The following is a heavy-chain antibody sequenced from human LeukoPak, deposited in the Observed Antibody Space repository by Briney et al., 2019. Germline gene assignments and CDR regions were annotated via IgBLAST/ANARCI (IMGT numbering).Heavy chain of an antibody. Sequence: PSETLSLTCAVYGGSFSGYYWSWIRQPPGKGLEWIGEINHSGSTNYNPSLKSRVTISVDTSKNQFSLKLSSVTAADTAVYYCAREDPQTTVPEGMDVWGQGITVIVSS. CDR2: INHSGST. J-gene: IGHJ6*02. V-gene: IGHV4-34*01. D-gene: IGHD4-17*01. CDR1: GGSFSGYY. CDR3: AREDPQTTVPEGMDV.